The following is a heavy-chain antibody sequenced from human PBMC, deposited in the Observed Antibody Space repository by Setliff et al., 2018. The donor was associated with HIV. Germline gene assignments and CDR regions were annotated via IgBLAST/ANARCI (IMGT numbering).Heavy chain of an antibody. CDR1: GGSISSSSPS. CDR3: AKHWRIESDNSDAFAV. J-gene: IGHJ3*01. CDR2: IYYSGRT. D-gene: IGHD1-20*01. V-gene: IGHV4-39*01. Sequence: SETLSLTCTVSGGSISSSSPSWSWIRQPPGKGLEWIGSIYYSGRTYYNPSLTSRVIVSVDTPKNQFSLNFTAVIAADTAFYVCAKHWRIESDNSDAFAVWGQGTLVTVSS.